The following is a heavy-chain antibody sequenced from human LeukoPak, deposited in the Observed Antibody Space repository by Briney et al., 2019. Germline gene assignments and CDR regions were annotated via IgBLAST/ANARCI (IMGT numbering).Heavy chain of an antibody. CDR2: IYYSGST. CDR3: ASTGNYDSSGFDY. J-gene: IGHJ4*02. D-gene: IGHD3-22*01. Sequence: SQTLSLTCTVSGGSISSGDYYWSWIRQPPGKGLEWIGYIYYSGSTYYNPSLKSRVTISVDTSKNQFSLKLSSVTAADTAVYYCASTGNYDSSGFDYWGQGTPVTVSS. V-gene: IGHV4-30-4*08. CDR1: GGSISSGDYY.